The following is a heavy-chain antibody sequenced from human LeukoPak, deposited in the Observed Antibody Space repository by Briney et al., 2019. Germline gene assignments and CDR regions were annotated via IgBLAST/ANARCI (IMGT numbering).Heavy chain of an antibody. V-gene: IGHV3-21*01. Sequence: GGSLRLSCAASGFTVSSNYMSWVRQAPGKGLEWVSAISGSAGSSTYYADSVKGRFTIARDNAKNSLYLQMNSLRAEDTAVYYCARDRIVGATIDYWGQGTLVTVSS. J-gene: IGHJ4*02. CDR3: ARDRIVGATIDY. D-gene: IGHD1-26*01. CDR1: GFTVSSNY. CDR2: ISGSAGSST.